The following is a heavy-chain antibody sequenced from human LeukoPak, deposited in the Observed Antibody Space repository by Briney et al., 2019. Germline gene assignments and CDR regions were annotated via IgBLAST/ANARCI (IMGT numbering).Heavy chain of an antibody. CDR1: GFTLSSYG. CDR2: ISYDGSNK. CDR3: AKDLLWFGEYALYGMDV. Sequence: GRSLRLSCAASGFTLSSYGMHWVRQAPGKGLEWVAVISYDGSNKYYADSVKGRFTISRDNSKNTLYLQMNSLRAEDTAVYYCAKDLLWFGEYALYGMDVWGKGTTVTVSS. D-gene: IGHD3-10*01. J-gene: IGHJ6*04. V-gene: IGHV3-30*18.